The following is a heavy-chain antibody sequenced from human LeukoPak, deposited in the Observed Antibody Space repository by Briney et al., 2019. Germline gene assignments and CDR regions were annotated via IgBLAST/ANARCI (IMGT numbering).Heavy chain of an antibody. CDR3: ARHAGRIAAAFHFDY. J-gene: IGHJ4*02. CDR2: IYYSGST. Sequence: SETLSLTCTVSGGSISSYYWSWIRQPPGKGLEWIGYIYYSGSTNYNPSLKSRVTISVDTSENQFSLKLSSVTAADTAVYYCARHAGRIAAAFHFDYWGQGTLVTVSS. CDR1: GGSISSYY. D-gene: IGHD6-13*01. V-gene: IGHV4-59*08.